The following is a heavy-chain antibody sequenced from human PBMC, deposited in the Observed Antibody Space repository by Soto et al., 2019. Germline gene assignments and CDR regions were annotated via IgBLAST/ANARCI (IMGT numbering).Heavy chain of an antibody. V-gene: IGHV1-46*01. CDR1: GYTFTNYY. Sequence: QVQLVQSGAEVKKPGASVMVSCKASGYTFTNYYIHWVRQAPGQGLEWMGIINPNGGSTTYTPKFQDRVVMTSDTSASTVYMDLSGLRSEDTAVYYCAGVPSRPEAAARLFSLDAFDMWGQGTKVTVSS. J-gene: IGHJ3*02. D-gene: IGHD3-22*01. CDR3: AGVPSRPEAAARLFSLDAFDM. CDR2: INPNGGST.